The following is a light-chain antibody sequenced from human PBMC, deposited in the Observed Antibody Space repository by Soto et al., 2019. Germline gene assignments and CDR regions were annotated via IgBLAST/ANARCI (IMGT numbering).Light chain of an antibody. V-gene: IGKV1-5*01. CDR1: QSISSW. CDR3: QQYNSYPPVVT. Sequence: DIQMTQSPSTLSASVGDRVTITCRASQSISSWLAWYQQKPGKAPKLLIYDASSLESGVPSRFSGSGSGTEFTLTISSLQPDDFATYYFQQYNSYPPVVTFGPGTKVDIK. CDR2: DAS. J-gene: IGKJ3*01.